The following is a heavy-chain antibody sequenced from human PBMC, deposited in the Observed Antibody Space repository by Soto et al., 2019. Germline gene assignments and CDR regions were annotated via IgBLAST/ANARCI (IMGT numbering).Heavy chain of an antibody. J-gene: IGHJ3*02. D-gene: IGHD3-22*01. CDR2: IGTSGNTI. V-gene: IGHV3-23*01. Sequence: GESLKISCAASGFPFSRFARSWVRKAPGQGLEWVSLIGTSGNTIYYADSVKGRFTISRDNSQNTLYLHMNSLRLEDTAVYYCAKYCYDSSRSRGAYDIWGQGTMVTVSS. CDR1: GFPFSRFA. CDR3: AKYCYDSSRSRGAYDI.